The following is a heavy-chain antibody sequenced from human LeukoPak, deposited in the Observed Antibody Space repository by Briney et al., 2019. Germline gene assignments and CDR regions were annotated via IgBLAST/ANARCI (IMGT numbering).Heavy chain of an antibody. CDR2: ISYLGDDQ. CDR1: GFTFSDYE. D-gene: IGHD6-25*01. J-gene: IGHJ6*02. CDR3: AKDRSSGPHYYYGMDV. V-gene: IGHV3-30*18. Sequence: GGSLRLSCAASGFTFSDYEMNWVRQAPSKGLEWVAVISYLGDDQFYAESVKGRFTISRDNSNKKVFLQMNSLRGEDTAVYYCAKDRSSGPHYYYGMDVWGRGTTVIVSS.